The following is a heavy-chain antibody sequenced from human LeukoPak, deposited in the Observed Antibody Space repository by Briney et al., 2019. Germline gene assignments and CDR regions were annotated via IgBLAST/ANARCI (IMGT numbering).Heavy chain of an antibody. CDR2: IYSTGIT. CDR1: GGSFSGYY. CDR3: TRLLPSSNHYFES. J-gene: IGHJ4*02. V-gene: IGHV4-59*01. Sequence: SETLSLTCTVSGGSFSGYYWSWIRQPPGKGLELIGYIYSTGITDYNPSLTSRVTISVDTSKNQFSLKLSSVTAADTAVYYCTRLLPSSNHYFESWGQGTLVTVSS. D-gene: IGHD1-14*01.